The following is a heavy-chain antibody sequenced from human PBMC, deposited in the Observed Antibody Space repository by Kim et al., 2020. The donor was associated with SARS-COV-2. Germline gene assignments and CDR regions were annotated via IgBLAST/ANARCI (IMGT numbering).Heavy chain of an antibody. CDR3: ARGVGIRFDY. CDR2: INHSGST. D-gene: IGHD2-15*01. Sequence: SETLSLTCAVYGGSFSGYYWSWIRQPPGKGLEWIGEINHSGSTNYNPSLKSRVTISVDTSKNQFSLKLSSVTAADTAVYYCARGVGIRFDYWGQGTLVTVSS. J-gene: IGHJ4*02. CDR1: GGSFSGYY. V-gene: IGHV4-34*01.